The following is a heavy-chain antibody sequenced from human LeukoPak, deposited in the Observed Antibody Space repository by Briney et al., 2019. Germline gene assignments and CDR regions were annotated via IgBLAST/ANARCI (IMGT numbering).Heavy chain of an antibody. CDR1: GYTFTGYY. Sequence: GASVKVSCKASGYTFTGYYMHWVRQAPGQGLEWMGRINPNSGGTNYAQKFQGRVTMTRDTSISTAYMELSRLRSDDTAVYYCAKDQRWLRLPFDYWGQGTLVTVSS. D-gene: IGHD5-12*01. V-gene: IGHV1-2*06. CDR2: INPNSGGT. CDR3: AKDQRWLRLPFDY. J-gene: IGHJ4*02.